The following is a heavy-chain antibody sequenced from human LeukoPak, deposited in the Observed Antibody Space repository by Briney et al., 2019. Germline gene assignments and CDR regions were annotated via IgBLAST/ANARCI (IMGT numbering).Heavy chain of an antibody. CDR1: GGSISSYY. CDR2: IYTSGST. D-gene: IGHD1-26*01. J-gene: IGHJ2*01. V-gene: IGHV4-4*07. Sequence: SETLSLTCTVSGGSISSYYWSWIRQPAGKGLEWIGRIYTSGSTNYNPSLKSRVTMSVDTSKNQLSLKLSSVTAADTAVYYCAREIEATFLWYFDLWGRGTLVTVSS. CDR3: AREIEATFLWYFDL.